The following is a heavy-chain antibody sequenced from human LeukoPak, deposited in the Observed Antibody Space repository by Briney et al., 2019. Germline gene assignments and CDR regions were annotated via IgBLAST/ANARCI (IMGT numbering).Heavy chain of an antibody. CDR2: IYTSGST. V-gene: IGHV4-4*07. CDR3: ARGGYSSSWDPLN. Sequence: SETLSLTCILSIGSTSSYYWSWIRQPAGKGLEWIGRIYTSGSTNYNPSLKSRVTISVDKSKNQFSLKLSSVTAADTAVYYCARGGYSSSWDPLNWGQGTLVTVSS. J-gene: IGHJ4*02. CDR1: IGSTSSYY. D-gene: IGHD6-13*01.